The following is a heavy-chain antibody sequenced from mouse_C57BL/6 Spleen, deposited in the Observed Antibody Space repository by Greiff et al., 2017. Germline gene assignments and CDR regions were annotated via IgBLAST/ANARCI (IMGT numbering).Heavy chain of an antibody. J-gene: IGHJ2*01. CDR1: GSPFGAYG. D-gene: IGHD2-2*01. V-gene: IGHV5-17*01. CDR3: ARRTMVTTVDY. Sequence: EVRLVGPGGGLLKPGGSLKLSCAPSGSPFGAYGMPWVRQAPEKGLGGVAYISSGGSTIYYAATVKGRFTISRENAKNPLFLQMTSLRSEDTAKYYCARRTMVTTVDYWGQGTTLTVSS. CDR2: ISSGGSTI.